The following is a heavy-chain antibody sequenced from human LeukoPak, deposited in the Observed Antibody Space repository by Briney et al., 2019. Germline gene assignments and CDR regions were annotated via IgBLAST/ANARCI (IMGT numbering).Heavy chain of an antibody. CDR2: IIPILGIA. CDR1: GGTFSSYA. J-gene: IGHJ4*02. V-gene: IGHV1-69*04. CDR3: ARARAAGSYYFDY. D-gene: IGHD6-13*01. Sequence: GASVTVSCKASGGTFSSYAISWVRQAPGQGLEWMGRIIPILGIANYAQKFQGRVTITADKSTSTAYMELSSLRSEDTAVYYCARARAAGSYYFDYWGQGTLVTVSS.